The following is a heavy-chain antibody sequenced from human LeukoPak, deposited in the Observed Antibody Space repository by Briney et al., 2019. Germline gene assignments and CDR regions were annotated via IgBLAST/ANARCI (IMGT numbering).Heavy chain of an antibody. V-gene: IGHV4-30-2*01. CDR3: ARVEDSWRQMDV. CDR2: IYHSGST. Sequence: SETLSLTCAVSGGSISSGGYSWGWIRQPPGKGLEWIGYIYHSGSTYYNPSLKSRVTISVDRSKNQFSLKLSSVTAADTAVYYCARVEDSWRQMDVWGQGTTVTVSS. CDR1: GGSISSGGYS. J-gene: IGHJ6*02. D-gene: IGHD3-3*01.